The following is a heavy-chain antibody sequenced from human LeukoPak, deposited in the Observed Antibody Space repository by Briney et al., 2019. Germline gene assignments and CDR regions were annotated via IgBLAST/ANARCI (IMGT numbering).Heavy chain of an antibody. CDR2: ISGSGGST. J-gene: IGHJ4*02. Sequence: PGGSLRLSCAASGFTFSSYSMSWVRQPPGKVLEWVSAISGSGGSTYYADFVKGRFTVSRDNSKTTLNLQMNSLRAEDTAAYYCAKGNVVVVPAAGLDYWGQGTLVTVSS. D-gene: IGHD2-2*01. CDR1: GFTFSSYS. CDR3: AKGNVVVVPAAGLDY. V-gene: IGHV3-23*01.